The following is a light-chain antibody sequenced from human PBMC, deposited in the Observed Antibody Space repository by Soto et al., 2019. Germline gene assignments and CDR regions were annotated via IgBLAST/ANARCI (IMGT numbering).Light chain of an antibody. CDR3: QQSDDLPYA. V-gene: IGKV1-33*01. Sequence: IQMTQSPSLLSASVGDRVTITCQATQDIRKYLNWYQQTPGKAPKLLIYDASSLETGVPPRFSGSGSETYFTFTISSLQPEDLATYYCQQSDDLPYAFGQGTKLEIK. CDR2: DAS. J-gene: IGKJ2*01. CDR1: QDIRKY.